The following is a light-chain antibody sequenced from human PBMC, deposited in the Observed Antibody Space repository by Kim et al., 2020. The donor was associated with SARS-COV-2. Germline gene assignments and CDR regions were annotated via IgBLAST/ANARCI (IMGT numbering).Light chain of an antibody. J-gene: IGLJ3*02. CDR2: KDS. CDR1: ALPKQY. V-gene: IGLV3-25*03. CDR3: QSADSSGTYWV. Sequence: SYELTQPPSVSVSPRQTARITCSGDALPKQYAYWYQQKPGQAPVLVIYKDSERPSGIPERFSGSSSGTTVTLTISGVQAEDEADYYCQSADSSGTYWVFG.